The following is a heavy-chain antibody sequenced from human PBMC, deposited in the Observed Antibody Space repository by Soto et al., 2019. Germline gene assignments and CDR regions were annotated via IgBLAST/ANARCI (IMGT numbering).Heavy chain of an antibody. V-gene: IGHV4-59*01. CDR2: IYNSGNT. J-gene: IGHJ5*02. CDR1: GATISSSF. CDR3: ARGSEVSFDT. Sequence: PSGTPYLRWTVSGATISSSFWSCLRQPPGKGLEVIGYIYNSGNTNYNPSLKSRVTISVDTSKNKFSLKLSSVTAADTAVYYCARGSEVSFDTWGPRT.